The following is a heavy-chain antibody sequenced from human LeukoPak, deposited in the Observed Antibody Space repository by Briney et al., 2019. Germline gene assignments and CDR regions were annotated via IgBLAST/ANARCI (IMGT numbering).Heavy chain of an antibody. D-gene: IGHD3-9*01. Sequence: PSETLSLTCTVSGYSISGGYDWGWIRQPPGKGLEWIGYIYYSGSTNYNPSLKSRVTISVDTSKNQFSLKLSSVTAADTAVYYCARAYDILTGDAFDIWGQGTMVTVSS. J-gene: IGHJ3*02. CDR2: IYYSGST. CDR1: GYSISGGYD. V-gene: IGHV4-61*08. CDR3: ARAYDILTGDAFDI.